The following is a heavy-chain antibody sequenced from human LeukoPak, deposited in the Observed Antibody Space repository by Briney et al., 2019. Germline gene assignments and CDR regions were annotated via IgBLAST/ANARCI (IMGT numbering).Heavy chain of an antibody. CDR1: GGSISSSTYY. CDR3: ARLVRATDYFDY. J-gene: IGHJ4*02. V-gene: IGHV4-39*01. Sequence: SETLSLTCTVSGGSISSSTYYWGWIRQPPGKGLEWIGSFYYTGSTYYNPSLESRVTISVDTSQNQFSLKVNSVTAADTAVFYCARLVRATDYFDYWGQGPLVTVSS. CDR2: FYYTGST. D-gene: IGHD1-26*01.